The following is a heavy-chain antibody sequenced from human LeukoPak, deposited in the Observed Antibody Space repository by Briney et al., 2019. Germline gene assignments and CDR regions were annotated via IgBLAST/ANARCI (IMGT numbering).Heavy chain of an antibody. D-gene: IGHD4/OR15-4a*01. V-gene: IGHV1-46*01. CDR3: ARDLDYGEKSEDY. CDR1: GFTFINYY. Sequence: ASVKVSCKASGFTFINYYMHWVRQAPGQGLEWLGIINLSGGSTHYPQKFQDRVTMARDTSTSTVYMELSSLRSEDTAVYYCARDLDYGEKSEDYWGQGTLVTVSS. J-gene: IGHJ4*02. CDR2: INLSGGST.